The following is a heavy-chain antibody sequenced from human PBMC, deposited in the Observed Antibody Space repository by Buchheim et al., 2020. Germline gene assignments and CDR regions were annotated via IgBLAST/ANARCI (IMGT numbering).Heavy chain of an antibody. V-gene: IGHV1-69*02. D-gene: IGHD2-2*02. CDR1: GGTFSSYT. CDR3: ARSNCSSTSCYRRYYYYGMDV. Sequence: QVQLVQSGAEVKKPGSSVKVSCKASGGTFSSYTISWVRQAPGQGLEWMGRILPILGIANYAQKFQGRVTITADKSTSPAYMELSSLRSEDTAVYYCARSNCSSTSCYRRYYYYGMDVWGQGTT. CDR2: ILPILGIA. J-gene: IGHJ6*02.